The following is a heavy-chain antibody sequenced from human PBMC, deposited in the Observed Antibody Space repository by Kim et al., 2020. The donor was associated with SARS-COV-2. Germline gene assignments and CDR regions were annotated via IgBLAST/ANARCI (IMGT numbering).Heavy chain of an antibody. J-gene: IGHJ4*02. V-gene: IGHV1-69*13. CDR2: IIPMFHVA. Sequence: SVKVSCKASGGRFTSYTISWVRQAPGHGLEWMGGIIPMFHVANYAQNFQGRVNFTADASTSTAYMEFSSLKSDDTAVYYCASRRRSNERGYWGQGTLVTVSS. CDR1: GGRFTSYT. D-gene: IGHD1-1*01. CDR3: ASRRRSNERGY.